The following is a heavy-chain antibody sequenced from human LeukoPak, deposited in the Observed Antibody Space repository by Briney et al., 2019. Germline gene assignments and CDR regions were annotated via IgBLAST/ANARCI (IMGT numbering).Heavy chain of an antibody. CDR3: ARGFASGDYGAD. J-gene: IGHJ4*02. CDR1: GSTYSLFW. CDR2: IKQDGSEK. D-gene: IGHD4-17*01. Sequence: GGSLRLSCAASGSTYSLFWMSWVRQAPGKGLEWVANIKQDGSEKYYVDSVKGRFTISRDNAERSLYLQMNSLRAEDTAVYYCARGFASGDYGADWGQGTLVTVSS. V-gene: IGHV3-7*01.